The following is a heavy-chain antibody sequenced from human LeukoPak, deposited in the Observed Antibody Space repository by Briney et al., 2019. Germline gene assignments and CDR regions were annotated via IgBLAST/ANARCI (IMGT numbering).Heavy chain of an antibody. CDR1: AYTFTGYY. V-gene: IGHV1-2*02. D-gene: IGHD1-26*01. CDR3: ARDLENYSGRYYGY. J-gene: IGHJ4*02. Sequence: ATEKVSCKASAYTFTGYYMHWVRQAPGQGLEWMGWINPNSGVTNYAQKFHGRVTMTRDTSISTAYMELSSLTSDDTAVYYCARDLENYSGRYYGYWGQGTLDTVPS. CDR2: INPNSGVT.